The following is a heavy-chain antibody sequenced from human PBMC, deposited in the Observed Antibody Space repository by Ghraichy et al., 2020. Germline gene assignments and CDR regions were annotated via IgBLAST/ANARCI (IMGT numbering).Heavy chain of an antibody. Sequence: SETLSLTCTVSGGSISSGDYYWSWIRQPPGKGLEWIGYIYYSGSTYYNPSLKSRVTISVDTSKNQFSLKLSSVTAADTAVYYCARVVPAAMLFSRYGNWFDPWGQGTLVTVSS. CDR2: IYYSGST. J-gene: IGHJ5*02. D-gene: IGHD2-2*01. CDR1: GGSISSGDYY. V-gene: IGHV4-30-4*01. CDR3: ARVVPAAMLFSRYGNWFDP.